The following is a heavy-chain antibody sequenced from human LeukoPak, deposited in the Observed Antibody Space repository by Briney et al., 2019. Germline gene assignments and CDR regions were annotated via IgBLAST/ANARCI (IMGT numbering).Heavy chain of an antibody. CDR3: ARRYLRNWFDP. CDR1: GGSISSSSYY. D-gene: IGHD1-1*01. CDR2: IYYSGST. J-gene: IGHJ5*02. Sequence: SETLSLTCTVSGGSISSSSYYWGWIRQPPGKGLEWIGSIYYSGSTYYNPSLKSRVTISVDTSKNQFSLKLSSVTAADTAVYYCARRYLRNWFDPWGQGTLVTVPS. V-gene: IGHV4-39*01.